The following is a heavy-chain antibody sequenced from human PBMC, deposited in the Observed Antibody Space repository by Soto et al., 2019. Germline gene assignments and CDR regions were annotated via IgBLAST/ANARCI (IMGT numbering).Heavy chain of an antibody. CDR1: GAIFSSNA. CDR2: ILPIFGRT. Sequence: QVQLVQSGAEVKKPGSSVKVTCKASGAIFSSNAISWVRQAPGQGLECMGGILPIFGRTNYAQKFQGRVTITADESTRTAYIGLSSLKSEDTAVYYCATGGRGYSYAPRFYFEYWGQGTLVTVSS. V-gene: IGHV1-69*01. J-gene: IGHJ4*02. CDR3: ATGGRGYSYAPRFYFEY. D-gene: IGHD5-18*01.